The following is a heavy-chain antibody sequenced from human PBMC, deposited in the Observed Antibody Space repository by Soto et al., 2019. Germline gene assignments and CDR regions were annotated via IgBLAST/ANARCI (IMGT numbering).Heavy chain of an antibody. V-gene: IGHV3-48*03. Sequence: GGSLRLSCAASGFTFSSYEMNWVRQAPGKGLEWVSYISSSGSTIYYADSVKGRFTISRDNAKNSLYLQMNSLRAEDTAVYYCARDRSSWFYFDYWGQGTLVTVSS. J-gene: IGHJ4*02. CDR2: ISSSGSTI. CDR1: GFTFSSYE. D-gene: IGHD6-13*01. CDR3: ARDRSSWFYFDY.